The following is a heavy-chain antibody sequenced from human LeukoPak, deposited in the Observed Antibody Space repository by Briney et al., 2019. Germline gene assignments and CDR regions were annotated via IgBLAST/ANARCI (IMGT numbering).Heavy chain of an antibody. V-gene: IGHV1-3*01. CDR3: ARGLAYCGGDCYSPFDY. CDR1: GYTFTSYA. D-gene: IGHD2-21*02. Sequence: ASVKVSCKASGYTFTSYAMHWVHQAPGQRPEWMGWINAGNGNTKYSQKFQGRVTITRDTSASTAYMELSSLRSEDTAVYYCARGLAYCGGDCYSPFDYWGQGTLVTVSS. CDR2: INAGNGNT. J-gene: IGHJ4*02.